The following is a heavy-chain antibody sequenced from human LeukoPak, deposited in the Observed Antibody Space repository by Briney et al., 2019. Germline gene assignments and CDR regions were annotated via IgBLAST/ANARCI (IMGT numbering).Heavy chain of an antibody. J-gene: IGHJ6*02. D-gene: IGHD2-21*01. CDR2: IYYSGST. CDR1: GGSVSSGSYY. V-gene: IGHV4-61*01. CDR3: ARVDSKGPYYYYGMDV. Sequence: SETLSLTCTVSGGSVSSGSYYWSWIRQPPGKGLEWIGYIYYSGSTNYNPSLKSRVTISVDMSKNQFSLKLSSVTAADTAVYYCARVDSKGPYYYYGMDVWGQGTTVTVSS.